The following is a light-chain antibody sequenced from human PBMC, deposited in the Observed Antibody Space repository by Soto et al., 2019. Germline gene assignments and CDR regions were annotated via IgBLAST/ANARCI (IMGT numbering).Light chain of an antibody. CDR2: SAS. CDR3: HQSGISPLT. CDR1: QSLHSNF. Sequence: EIVLTQFPSTLSLSPGEGATLSCSASQSLHSNFLVWYQQKPGQAPRLLMSSASRSATGIPDRFSGSGSGTDFTLTISRLDPEDFAVYYCHQSGISPLTFGPGNRVDVK. V-gene: IGKV3-20*01. J-gene: IGKJ3*01.